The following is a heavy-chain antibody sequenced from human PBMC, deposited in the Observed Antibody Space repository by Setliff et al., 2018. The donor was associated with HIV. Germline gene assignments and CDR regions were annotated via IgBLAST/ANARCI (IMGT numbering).Heavy chain of an antibody. J-gene: IGHJ6*02. V-gene: IGHV4-31*02. D-gene: IGHD3-10*01. Sequence: SETLSLTCSVSGDSISSGSYSWGWIRQTPGEGLEWIGNIYYTGFAYYNPSLKSQVVISIDASKNQFSLKLRSVIAADTAVYYCAGFGDSHYYYYGMDVWGRGTKVTVSS. CDR1: GDSISSGSYS. CDR2: IYYTGFA. CDR3: AGFGDSHYYYYGMDV.